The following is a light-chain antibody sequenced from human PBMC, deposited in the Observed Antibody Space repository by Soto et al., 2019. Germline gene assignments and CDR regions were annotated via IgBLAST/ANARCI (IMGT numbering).Light chain of an antibody. J-gene: IGLJ2*01. CDR3: SSYAGSNNLVV. Sequence: QSVLTQPPSASGSPGQSVTISCTGTSSDVGGYNYVSWYQQHPGKAPKLMIYEVSKRPSGVPDRFSGSKSGNTASLTVSGLQAEDEADYYCSSYAGSNNLVVFGGATKHTVL. V-gene: IGLV2-8*01. CDR2: EVS. CDR1: SSDVGGYNY.